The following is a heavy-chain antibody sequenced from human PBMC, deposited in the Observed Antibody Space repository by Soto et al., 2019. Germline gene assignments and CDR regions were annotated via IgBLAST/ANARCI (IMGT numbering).Heavy chain of an antibody. J-gene: IGHJ4*02. Sequence: QVQLQQWGAGLLKPSETLSLTCAVYGGSFSAYYWSWIRQSPGKGLEWIGEIHHSGSTNYKPSLKSRVTISLDTSKNQFSLELRSVTAAATAVYYCASYGSGSYYNGYYFDYWGQGTLVTVSS. CDR2: IHHSGST. D-gene: IGHD3-10*01. V-gene: IGHV4-34*01. CDR3: ASYGSGSYYNGYYFDY. CDR1: GGSFSAYY.